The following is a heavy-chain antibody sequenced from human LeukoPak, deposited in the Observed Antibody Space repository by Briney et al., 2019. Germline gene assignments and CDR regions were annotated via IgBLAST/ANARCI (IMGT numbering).Heavy chain of an antibody. CDR3: ARDLPRGYSCDY. D-gene: IGHD5-18*01. V-gene: IGHV3-48*01. Sequence: RGALRLSSAAPVYTSRVYIMKWGRHTPREGLWRGSYIKGHGDETYYADSVEGRFSISRDNAKKSLYLQMDSLRGEDTAVYYCARDLPRGYSCDYWGQGTLVTVSS. CDR1: VYTSRVYI. J-gene: IGHJ4*02. CDR2: IKGHGDET.